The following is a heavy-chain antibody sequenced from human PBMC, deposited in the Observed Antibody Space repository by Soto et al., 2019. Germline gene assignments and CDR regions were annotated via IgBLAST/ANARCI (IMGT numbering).Heavy chain of an antibody. D-gene: IGHD3-16*01. Sequence: DVQLVESGGGLVQPGGSLRLSCAASGFTFSNYWMHWVRQGPGQGLEWVSRINSDGTRKKHAESVKGRLTISRDNAKKTLYLQMNSLTADDTAVYYCARAGHMNTPTPLSWFDSCGQGTLVSVSS. CDR1: GFTFSNYW. CDR3: ARAGHMNTPTPLSWFDS. V-gene: IGHV3-74*03. CDR2: INSDGTRK. J-gene: IGHJ5*01.